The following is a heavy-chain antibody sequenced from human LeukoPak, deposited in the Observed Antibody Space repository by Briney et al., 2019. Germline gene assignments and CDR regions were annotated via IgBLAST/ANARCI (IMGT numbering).Heavy chain of an antibody. CDR1: GGTFSSYA. V-gene: IGHV1-69*13. CDR2: IIPIFGTA. D-gene: IGHD2/OR15-2a*01. Sequence: ASVKVFCKASGGTFSSYAISWGRQAPGQGLEWMGGIIPIFGTANYAQKFQGRVTITADESTSTAYMELSSLRSEDTAVYYCAREGVIYGMDVWGKGTTVTVSS. J-gene: IGHJ6*04. CDR3: AREGVIYGMDV.